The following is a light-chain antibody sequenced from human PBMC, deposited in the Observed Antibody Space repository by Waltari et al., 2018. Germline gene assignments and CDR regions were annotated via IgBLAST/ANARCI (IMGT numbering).Light chain of an antibody. Sequence: DIQMTQSPSSLSASVGYRVTITCQASQDISNYLNWYQQKPGKAPKLLIYDASNLETGVPSSFSGSGSGTEFTFTSSSLQPEDIATYYCQQYDNLITVGQGTRLEIK. CDR3: QQYDNLIT. CDR2: DAS. J-gene: IGKJ5*01. CDR1: QDISNY. V-gene: IGKV1-33*01.